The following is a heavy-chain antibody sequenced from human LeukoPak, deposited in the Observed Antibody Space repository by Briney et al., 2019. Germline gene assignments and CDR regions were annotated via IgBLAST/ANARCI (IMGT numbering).Heavy chain of an antibody. CDR1: GGTFSSYA. CDR3: AREDRDGYNNYYFDY. D-gene: IGHD5-24*01. V-gene: IGHV1-69*04. Sequence: GASVKVSCKASGGTFSSYAISLVRQAPGQGLEWMGRIIPILGIANYAQKFQGRVTITADKSTSTAYMELSSLRSEDTAVYYCAREDRDGYNNYYFDYWGQGTLVTVSS. CDR2: IIPILGIA. J-gene: IGHJ4*02.